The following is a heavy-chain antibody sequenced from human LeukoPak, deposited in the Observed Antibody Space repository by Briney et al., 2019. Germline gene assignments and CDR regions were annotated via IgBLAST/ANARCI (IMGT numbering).Heavy chain of an antibody. CDR2: IKQDGSEK. CDR1: GFTFSSYW. CDR3: ARAKIVGAAAFDY. Sequence: PGGSLRLSCAASGFTFSSYWMSWVRQAPGKGLEWVANIKQDGSEKYYVDSVKGRFTISRDNAKNSLYLQMNSLRAEDTAVYYCARAKIVGAAAFDYWGQGTLVTVSS. V-gene: IGHV3-7*01. J-gene: IGHJ4*02. D-gene: IGHD1-26*01.